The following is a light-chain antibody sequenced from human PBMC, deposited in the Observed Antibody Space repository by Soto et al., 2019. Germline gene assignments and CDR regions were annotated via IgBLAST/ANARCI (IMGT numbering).Light chain of an antibody. J-gene: IGKJ4*01. CDR2: DAS. Sequence: DIQMTQSPSTLSASLGDRVTITRRASQGISRWLAWYQQRPGKAPKLLIYDASTLHSGVSSRFSGSGSGTEFTLTISSLQPEDFATYYCLQHNSYPLTFGGGTKVDIK. V-gene: IGKV1-5*01. CDR1: QGISRW. CDR3: LQHNSYPLT.